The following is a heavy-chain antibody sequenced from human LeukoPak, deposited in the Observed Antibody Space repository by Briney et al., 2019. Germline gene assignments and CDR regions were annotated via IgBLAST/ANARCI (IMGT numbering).Heavy chain of an antibody. J-gene: IGHJ4*02. Sequence: GGSLRLSCAASGFTFSSYAMSWVRQAPGKGLEWVSAISGSGGSTYYADSVKGRFTISRDNSRNTLDLQMNSLGPEDTAVYYCAKEYDSGGYGAYFDYWGQGTLVTVSS. CDR2: ISGSGGST. D-gene: IGHD3-10*01. CDR3: AKEYDSGGYGAYFDY. CDR1: GFTFSSYA. V-gene: IGHV3-23*01.